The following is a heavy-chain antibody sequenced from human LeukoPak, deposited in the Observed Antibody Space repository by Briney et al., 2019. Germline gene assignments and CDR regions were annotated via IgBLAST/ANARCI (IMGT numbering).Heavy chain of an antibody. CDR1: GGSISSSSYY. CDR2: IYFSGST. D-gene: IGHD6-13*01. J-gene: IGHJ5*02. Sequence: SETLSLTCTVSGGSISSSSYYWGWIRQPPGKGLEWIGSIYFSGSTFYNPSLKSRVTISVDTSQNQFSLKLTSVTAADTAVYYCARVRQMWDSISWYWFDPWGQGTLVTVSS. V-gene: IGHV4-39*07. CDR3: ARVRQMWDSISWYWFDP.